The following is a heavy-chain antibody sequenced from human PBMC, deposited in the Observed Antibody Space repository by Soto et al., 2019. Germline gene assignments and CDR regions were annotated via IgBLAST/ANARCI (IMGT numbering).Heavy chain of an antibody. J-gene: IGHJ5*02. V-gene: IGHV4-34*01. CDR1: GGSFSGYY. Sequence: SETLSLTCAVYGGSFSGYYWSWIRQPPGKGLEWIGEINHSGSTNYNPSLKSRVTISVDTSKNQFSLKLRSVTAADTAVYYCASRRSVVVPAAIWDWFDPWGQGTLVTVSS. CDR3: ASRRSVVVPAAIWDWFDP. CDR2: INHSGST. D-gene: IGHD2-2*01.